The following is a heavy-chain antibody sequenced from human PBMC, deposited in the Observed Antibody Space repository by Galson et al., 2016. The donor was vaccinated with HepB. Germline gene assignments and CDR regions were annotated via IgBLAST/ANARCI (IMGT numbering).Heavy chain of an antibody. CDR2: IYHGGRT. J-gene: IGHJ3*02. CDR3: ATSKLLPCTDAFDI. V-gene: IGHV4-4*02. D-gene: IGHD2-8*01. Sequence: SETLSLTCSVSGGSISTYDWWNWVRQPPGKGLEWIGEIYHGGRTNYNPSLQSRVTMSVDKSKNQFSLILTSVTAADTAIYYCATSKLLPCTDAFDICGQGTLVTVSS. CDR1: GGSISTYDW.